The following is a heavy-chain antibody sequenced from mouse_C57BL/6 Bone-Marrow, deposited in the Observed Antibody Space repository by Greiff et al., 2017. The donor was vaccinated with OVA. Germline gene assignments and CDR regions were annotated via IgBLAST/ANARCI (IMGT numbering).Heavy chain of an antibody. V-gene: IGHV1-69*01. D-gene: IGHD6-2*01. CDR1: GYTFTSYW. CDR2: IAPSDSYT. Sequence: QVQLQQPGAELVMPGASVKLSCKASGYTFTSYWMHWVKQRPGQGLEWIGEIAPSDSYTNYNQKFKGKSTLTVDKASSTAYMQLSSLTSEDSAVYYCARVSPPYYFDYWGQGTTLTVSS. CDR3: ARVSPPYYFDY. J-gene: IGHJ2*01.